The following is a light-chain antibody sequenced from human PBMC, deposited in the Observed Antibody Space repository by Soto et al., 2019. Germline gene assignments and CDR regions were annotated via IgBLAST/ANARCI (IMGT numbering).Light chain of an antibody. CDR3: QEYSNWPLLS. CDR2: GAS. CDR1: QSVGSN. V-gene: IGKV3-15*01. Sequence: EVVLTQSPATLSVSPGAGATLSCRASQSVGSNLAWYQQKPGQTPRVLIYGASTRAIGIPARFSGSGFGTEFTLTISSLQSEDFVVYYCQEYSNWPLLSFVGRTKVDIK. J-gene: IGKJ4*01.